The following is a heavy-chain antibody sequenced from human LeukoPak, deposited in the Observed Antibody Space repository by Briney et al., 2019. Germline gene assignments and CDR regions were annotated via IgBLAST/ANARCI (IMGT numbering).Heavy chain of an antibody. CDR3: ARHRVSYYYDSSGYYSDY. CDR2: IFYSGST. Sequence: PSETLSLTCTVSGGSISSSSYYWVGIPHPPGKGREWMGCIFYSGSTYYNPSLKSRVTISVDTSKNQFSLKLSSVTAADTAVYYCARHRVSYYYDSSGYYSDYWGQGTLVTVSS. V-gene: IGHV4-39*01. J-gene: IGHJ4*02. D-gene: IGHD3-22*01. CDR1: GGSISSSSYY.